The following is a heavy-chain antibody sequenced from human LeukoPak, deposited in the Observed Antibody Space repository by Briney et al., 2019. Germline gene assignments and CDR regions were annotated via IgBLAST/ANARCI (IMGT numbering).Heavy chain of an antibody. J-gene: IGHJ4*02. Sequence: SETLSLTCTVSPDSSTSNFWSWVRQPPGKGLEWIGEIHRSGSTNYNPSLQSRVTISIDRSKNQIALELSSVTAADTAVYYCAREIVGGFNPGAYWGQGTLVTVSS. CDR1: PDSSTSNF. CDR3: AREIVGGFNPGAY. V-gene: IGHV4-4*02. D-gene: IGHD1-14*01. CDR2: IHRSGST.